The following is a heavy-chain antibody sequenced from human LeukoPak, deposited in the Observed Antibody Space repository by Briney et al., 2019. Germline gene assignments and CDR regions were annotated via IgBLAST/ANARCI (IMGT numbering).Heavy chain of an antibody. CDR1: GGSISSYY. V-gene: IGHV4-59*08. CDR2: IYYSGST. D-gene: IGHD3-3*01. CDR3: ARIGPYYDFWSGYYTGHWFDP. J-gene: IGHJ5*02. Sequence: PSETLSPTCTVSGGSISSYYWSWIRQPPGKGLEWIGYIYYSGSTNYNPSLKSRVTISVDTSKNQFSLKLSSVTAADTAVYYCARIGPYYDFWSGYYTGHWFDPWGQGTLVTVSS.